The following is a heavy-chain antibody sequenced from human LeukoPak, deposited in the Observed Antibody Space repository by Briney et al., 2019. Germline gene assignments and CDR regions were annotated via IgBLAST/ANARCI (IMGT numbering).Heavy chain of an antibody. CDR2: IYYSGST. CDR3: ARVVRKYGSGRNYYFDY. J-gene: IGHJ4*02. V-gene: IGHV4-39*01. CDR1: GGSISSSSYY. D-gene: IGHD3-10*01. Sequence: SETLSLTCTVSGGSISSSSYYWGWIRQPPGKGLEWIGSIYYSGSTYYNPSLKSRVTISVDTSKNQFSLKLSSVTAADTAVYYCARVVRKYGSGRNYYFDYWGQGTLVTVSS.